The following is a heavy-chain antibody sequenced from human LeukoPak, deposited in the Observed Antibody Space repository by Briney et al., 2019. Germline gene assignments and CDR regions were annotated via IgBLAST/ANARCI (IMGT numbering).Heavy chain of an antibody. J-gene: IGHJ4*02. Sequence: ASVKVSCKVSGYTLTELSMHWVRQAPGKGLEWVSVIYSGGSTYYADSVRGRFTISRDNSKNTLYLQMNSLGAEDTAVYYCARVSYYDSSGYYFLSYVDYWGQGTLVTVSS. CDR1: GYTLTELS. CDR3: ARVSYYDSSGYYFLSYVDY. D-gene: IGHD3-22*01. CDR2: IYSGGST. V-gene: IGHV3-53*01.